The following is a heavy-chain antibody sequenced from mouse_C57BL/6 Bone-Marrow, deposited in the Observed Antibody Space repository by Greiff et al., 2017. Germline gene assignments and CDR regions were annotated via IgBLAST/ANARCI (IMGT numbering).Heavy chain of an antibody. J-gene: IGHJ3*01. D-gene: IGHD2-4*01. CDR3: ARDDYDWFAY. CDR2: IYPGSGNT. V-gene: IGHV1-76*01. CDR1: GYTFTDYY. Sequence: QVQLQQSGAELVRPGASVKLSCKASGYTFTDYYINWVKQRPGQGLEWIARIYPGSGNTYYNEKFKGKATLTAEKSSSTAYMQLSSLTSEDSAVYFCARDDYDWFAYWGQRTLVTVSA.